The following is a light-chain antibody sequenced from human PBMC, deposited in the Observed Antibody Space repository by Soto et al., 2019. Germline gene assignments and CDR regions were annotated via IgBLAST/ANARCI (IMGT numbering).Light chain of an antibody. CDR1: STDVGGYNF. J-gene: IGLJ1*01. V-gene: IGLV2-14*01. CDR3: SSYTSTGTPV. Sequence: LTQPASVSGSLGQSITMSCTGTSTDVGGYNFVSWYQQHPDKAPKLLIYEVTNRPSGVSNRFSGSKSGNTASLTISGLQAEDEADYYCSSYTSTGTPVFGTGTKVTVL. CDR2: EVT.